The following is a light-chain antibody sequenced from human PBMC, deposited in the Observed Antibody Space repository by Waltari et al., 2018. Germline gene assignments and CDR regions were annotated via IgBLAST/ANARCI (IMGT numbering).Light chain of an antibody. CDR1: RPNIGSNH. J-gene: IGLJ1*01. Sequence: QSVLTQPPSASGTSGQRVTISCSGSRPNIGSNHVYWYQQLPGAAPKVLIYRSDQRPSGVPDRFSGSKFASSASLTISGLRSDDEADYYCAAWDDSLSGEVFGTGTRVTVL. CDR2: RSD. CDR3: AAWDDSLSGEV. V-gene: IGLV1-47*01.